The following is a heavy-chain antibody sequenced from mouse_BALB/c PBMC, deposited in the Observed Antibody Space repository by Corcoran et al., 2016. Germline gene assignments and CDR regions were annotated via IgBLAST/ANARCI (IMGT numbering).Heavy chain of an antibody. CDR2: IDPANGNT. CDR3: ARGGYGSSSAWFAY. Sequence: EVQLQQSGAELVKPGTSVKLSCTASGFNIKDTYMHWVKQRPEHGLEWIGRIDPANGNTKYDPKCQGKATITADTSSNTAYLQLSSLTSEDTAVYYCARGGYGSSSAWFAYGGQGTVVAVSA. CDR1: GFNIKDTY. D-gene: IGHD1-1*01. V-gene: IGHV14-3*02. J-gene: IGHJ3*01.